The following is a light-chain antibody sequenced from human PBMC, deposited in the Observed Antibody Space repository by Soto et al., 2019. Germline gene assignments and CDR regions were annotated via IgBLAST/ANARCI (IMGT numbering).Light chain of an antibody. Sequence: DIQMTQSPSSLSSSVGDIVTITCRASRGISNYLAWFQQTPGKAHKFLIYSSSSLQSGVPSKFSCSESGTDFTHTISSMQREDFANYYCQQYNTYPLLDFGGGTQVEIK. CDR2: SSS. CDR3: QQYNTYPLLD. V-gene: IGKV1-16*02. CDR1: RGISNY. J-gene: IGKJ4*01.